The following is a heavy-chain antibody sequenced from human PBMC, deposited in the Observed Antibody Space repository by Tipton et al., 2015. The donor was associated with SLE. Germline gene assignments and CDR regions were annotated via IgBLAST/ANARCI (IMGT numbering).Heavy chain of an antibody. CDR1: GGSISSYY. V-gene: IGHV4-59*01. CDR3: ARVGDYYYGSGDYFDY. CDR2: IYYSGST. J-gene: IGHJ4*02. D-gene: IGHD3-10*01. Sequence: TLSLTCTVSGGSISSYYWSWIRQPPGKGLEWIGYIYYSGSTNYNPSLKSRVTISVDTSKNQFSLKLSSVTAADTAVYYCARVGDYYYGSGDYFDYWGQGTLVTVSS.